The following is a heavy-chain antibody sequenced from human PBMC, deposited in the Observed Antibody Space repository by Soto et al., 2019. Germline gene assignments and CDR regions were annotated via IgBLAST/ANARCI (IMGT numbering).Heavy chain of an antibody. CDR1: GGSISSGGYS. J-gene: IGHJ4*02. CDR3: ASRRDGYNYYCY. D-gene: IGHD5-12*01. Sequence: SETLSLTCAVSGGSISSGGYSWSWIRQPPGKGLEWIGYIYHSGSTYYNPSLKSRVTISVDRSKNQFSLKLSSVTAADTAVYYCASRRDGYNYYCYWGQGTLVTVSS. CDR2: IYHSGST. V-gene: IGHV4-30-2*01.